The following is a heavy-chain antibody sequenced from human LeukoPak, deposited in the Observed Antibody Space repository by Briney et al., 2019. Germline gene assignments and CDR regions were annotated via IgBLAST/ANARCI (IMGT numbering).Heavy chain of an antibody. J-gene: IGHJ4*02. CDR1: GDTFTVDY. CDR3: ATGGILVGPGTRFNF. V-gene: IGHV1-2*02. Sequence: ASVKVSCQASGDTFTVDYIHWVRQAPGQGLEWMGWINPNSGDTKSAQKFQGRFSITRDTSINTAYMELSGLRSDDTAVYYCATGGILVGPGTRFNFWGLGALVTVSS. CDR2: INPNSGDT. D-gene: IGHD3-10*01.